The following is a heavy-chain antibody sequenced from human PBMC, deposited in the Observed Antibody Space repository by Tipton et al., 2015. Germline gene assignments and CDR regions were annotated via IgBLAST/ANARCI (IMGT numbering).Heavy chain of an antibody. CDR3: ARQTGDMRIPMWFHP. D-gene: IGHD3-10*01. CDR1: GGSISSHNW. J-gene: IGHJ5*02. V-gene: IGHV4-4*02. CDR2: IYHSGST. Sequence: TLSLTCAVSGGSISSHNWWSWVRQPPGKGLEWIGEIYHSGSTNYNPSLKSRVTISVDKSKNQFSLKLSSVTAADTAVYYCARQTGDMRIPMWFHPWGQGTLVTVS.